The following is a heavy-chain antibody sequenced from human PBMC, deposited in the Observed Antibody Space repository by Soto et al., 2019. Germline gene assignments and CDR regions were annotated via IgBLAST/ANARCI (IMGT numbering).Heavy chain of an antibody. CDR1: GYTFTSYG. CDR3: ATHDYGDYVLDY. CDR2: ISAYNGNT. J-gene: IGHJ4*02. Sequence: ASVKVSCKASGYTFTSYGISWVRQAPGQGLEWMGWISAYNGNTNYAQKLQGRVTMTTDTSTSTAYMELRSLRSDDTAVYYCATHDYGDYVLDYWGQGTLVTVSS. V-gene: IGHV1-18*01. D-gene: IGHD4-17*01.